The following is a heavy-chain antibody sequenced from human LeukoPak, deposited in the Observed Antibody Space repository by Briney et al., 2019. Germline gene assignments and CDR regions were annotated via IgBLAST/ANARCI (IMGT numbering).Heavy chain of an antibody. CDR3: AKVSTVSSLSSGYYPIDS. J-gene: IGHJ4*02. Sequence: PGGSLRLSCTASGFTLSSYAMSWVRQAPGKGLEWVSVISGSGGSTDYADSVKGRFTISRDNSKNTLYLQMNSLRAEDTAVYYCAKVSTVSSLSSGYYPIDSWGQGTLVTVSS. V-gene: IGHV3-23*01. CDR2: ISGSGGST. CDR1: GFTLSSYA. D-gene: IGHD3-22*01.